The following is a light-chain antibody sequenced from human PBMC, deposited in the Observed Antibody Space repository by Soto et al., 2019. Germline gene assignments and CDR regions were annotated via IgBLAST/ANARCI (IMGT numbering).Light chain of an antibody. Sequence: EMVLTPSPGTLSLSQGERPTLSCRASQSVSSNLAWYQQKPGQAPRLLIYGASSRATGIPDRFSGSGSGTDFTLTISRLEPEDFAVYYCQQYGSSLITFGQGTRLEI. V-gene: IGKV3-20*01. CDR2: GAS. CDR1: QSVSSN. CDR3: QQYGSSLIT. J-gene: IGKJ5*01.